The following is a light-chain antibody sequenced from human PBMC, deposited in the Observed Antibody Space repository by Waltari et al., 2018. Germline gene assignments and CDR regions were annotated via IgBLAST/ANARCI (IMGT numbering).Light chain of an antibody. Sequence: QSALTQPRSVSGSPGQSVTVSCTGTTSDVGGYNYVSWYQQHPGKAPKLIIYDVNKRPSGVPDRCSGSKSGNKASLTVSGLQAEDEADYYCCSYAGTFGVIFGGGTKLTVL. V-gene: IGLV2-11*01. CDR2: DVN. CDR3: CSYAGTFGVI. J-gene: IGLJ2*01. CDR1: TSDVGGYNY.